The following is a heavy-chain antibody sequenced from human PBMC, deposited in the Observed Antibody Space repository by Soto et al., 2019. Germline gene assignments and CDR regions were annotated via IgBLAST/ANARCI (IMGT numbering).Heavy chain of an antibody. CDR3: ARAGDGNNLFDY. CDR1: GYTFPSYY. CDR2: INPSGGTT. V-gene: IGHV1-46*01. Sequence: QVQLVQSGAEVKKPGASVKVSCKASGYTFPSYYLHWVRQAPGQGLEWMGIINPSGGTTSYAQKFQGRVTMPRDTSTSTVYMELSSLRSEDTAVYYCARAGDGNNLFDYWGQGTLVTVSS. J-gene: IGHJ4*02.